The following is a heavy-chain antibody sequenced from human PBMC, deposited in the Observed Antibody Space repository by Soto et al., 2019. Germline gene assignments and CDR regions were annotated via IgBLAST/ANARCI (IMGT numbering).Heavy chain of an antibody. CDR2: ISAYNGNA. J-gene: IGHJ4*02. D-gene: IGHD3-3*01. V-gene: IGHV1-18*01. CDR3: ARVYITIFGVVTLDY. Sequence: GASVKVSCKASGYTFTSYGISWVRQAPGQGLEWMGWISAYNGNANYAQKLQGRATMTRNTSISTAYMELSSLRSEDTAVYYCARVYITIFGVVTLDYWGQGTLVTVSS. CDR1: GYTFTSYG.